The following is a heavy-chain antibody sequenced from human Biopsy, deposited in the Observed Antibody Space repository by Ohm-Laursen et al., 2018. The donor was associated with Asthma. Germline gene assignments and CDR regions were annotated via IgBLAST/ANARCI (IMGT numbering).Heavy chain of an antibody. CDR2: ISSSGSTT. Sequence: SLRLSCAASGFTFSDYYMSWIRQAPGKGLEWVSYISSSGSTTYPAESVKGRFTISRDNAQKSLFLQMGSLRAEDTAIYYCARVFESSEWGPFYHFGLDVWGQGTTVAVSS. CDR1: GFTFSDYY. J-gene: IGHJ6*02. V-gene: IGHV3-11*01. CDR3: ARVFESSEWGPFYHFGLDV. D-gene: IGHD6-25*01.